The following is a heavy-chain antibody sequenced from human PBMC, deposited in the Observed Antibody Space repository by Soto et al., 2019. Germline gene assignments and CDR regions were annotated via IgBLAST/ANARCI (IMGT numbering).Heavy chain of an antibody. CDR3: ARHGMVVAATSPFDY. Sequence: SETLSLTCTVSGGSISSSSYYWGWIRQPPGKGLEWIGSIYYSGSTYYNPSLKSRVTISVDTSKNQFSLKLSSVTAADTAVYYCARHGMVVAATSPFDYWGQGTLVTSPQ. CDR2: IYYSGST. CDR1: GGSISSSSYY. D-gene: IGHD2-15*01. J-gene: IGHJ4*02. V-gene: IGHV4-39*01.